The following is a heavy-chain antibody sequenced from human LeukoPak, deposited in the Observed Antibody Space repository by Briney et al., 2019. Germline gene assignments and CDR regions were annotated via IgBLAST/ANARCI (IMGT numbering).Heavy chain of an antibody. CDR1: GFTFSSYS. J-gene: IGHJ5*02. V-gene: IGHV3-21*01. CDR3: AGPFDCSSTSCPNWFDP. Sequence: GGSLRLSCAASGFTFSSYSMNWVRQAPGKGLEWVSSISSSSSYIYYADSVKGRFTISRDNAKNSLYLQMNSLRAEDTAVYYCAGPFDCSSTSCPNWFDPWGQGTLVTVSS. CDR2: ISSSSSYI. D-gene: IGHD2-2*01.